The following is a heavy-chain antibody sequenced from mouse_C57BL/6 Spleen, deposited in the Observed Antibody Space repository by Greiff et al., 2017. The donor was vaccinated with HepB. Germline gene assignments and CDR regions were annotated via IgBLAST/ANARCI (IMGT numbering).Heavy chain of an antibody. CDR3: AIGGGPRAMDY. CDR2: IDPSDSYN. V-gene: IGHV1-69*01. Sequence: QVQLQQPGAELVMPGASVKLSCKASGYTFTSYWMHWVKQRPGQGLEWIGEIDPSDSYNNYNQKFKGKSTLTVDKSSSTVYMQLSSLTSEDSAVYYWAIGGGPRAMDYWGQGTSVTVSS. CDR1: GYTFTSYW. D-gene: IGHD3-3*01. J-gene: IGHJ4*01.